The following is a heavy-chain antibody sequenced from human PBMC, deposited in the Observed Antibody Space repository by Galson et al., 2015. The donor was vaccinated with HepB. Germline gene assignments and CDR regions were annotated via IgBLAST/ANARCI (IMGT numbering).Heavy chain of an antibody. V-gene: IGHV1-69*06. D-gene: IGHD4-11*01. CDR1: GGTFSSYA. CDR3: ARDDYSNYGYYMDV. J-gene: IGHJ6*03. Sequence: SVKVSCKASGGTFSSYAISWVRQAPGQGLEWMGGISPIFGTANHAQKFQGRVKITADKSTSTAYMELSSLRSKDTAVYYCARDDYSNYGYYMDVWGKGTTVTVSS. CDR2: ISPIFGTA.